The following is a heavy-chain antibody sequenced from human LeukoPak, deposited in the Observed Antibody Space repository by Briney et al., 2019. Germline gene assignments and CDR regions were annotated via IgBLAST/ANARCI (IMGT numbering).Heavy chain of an antibody. Sequence: GGSLRLSCAASGFSFSSYWMHWVRQAPGKGPVWVSLISNDESTIYYADSVKGRFTISRDNAKNSLYLQMNSLRAEDTAVYYCARSRGLGYYDILTGYYYWGQGTLVTVSS. CDR3: ARSRGLGYYDILTGYYY. CDR1: GFSFSSYW. D-gene: IGHD3-9*01. V-gene: IGHV3-74*01. J-gene: IGHJ4*02. CDR2: ISNDESTI.